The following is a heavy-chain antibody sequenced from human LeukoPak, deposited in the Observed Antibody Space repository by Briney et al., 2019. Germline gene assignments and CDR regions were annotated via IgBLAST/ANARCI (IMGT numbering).Heavy chain of an antibody. Sequence: GRSLRLSCAASGSTFSSYAMHWVRQAPGKGLEWVAVISYDGSNKYYADSVKGRFTISRDNAKNTLYLQMNSLRAEDTAVYYCAVATDFSVYYYYMDVWGKGTTVTVSS. V-gene: IGHV3-30-3*01. D-gene: IGHD3-3*01. J-gene: IGHJ6*03. CDR3: AVATDFSVYYYYMDV. CDR1: GSTFSSYA. CDR2: ISYDGSNK.